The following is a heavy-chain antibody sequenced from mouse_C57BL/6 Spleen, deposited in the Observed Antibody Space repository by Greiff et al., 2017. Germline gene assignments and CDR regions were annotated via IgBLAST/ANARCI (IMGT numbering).Heavy chain of an antibody. J-gene: IGHJ3*01. D-gene: IGHD1-1*01. CDR2: IDPENGDT. V-gene: IGHV14-4*01. CDR1: GFNIKDDY. CDR3: TTLLRYPAY. Sequence: VQLQQSGAELVRPGASVKLSCTASGFNIKDDYMHWVKQRPEQGLEWIGWIDPENGDTEYASKFQGKATITADTSSNTAYLQLSSLASEDTAVYYCTTLLRYPAYWGQGTLVTVSA.